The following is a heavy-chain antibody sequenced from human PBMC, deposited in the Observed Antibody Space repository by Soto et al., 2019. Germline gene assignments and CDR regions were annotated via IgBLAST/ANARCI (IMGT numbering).Heavy chain of an antibody. CDR3: ARVDVVVAADAFDI. Sequence: QVQLVESGGGVVQPGRSLRLSCAASEFTFSNFGMHWVRQAPGKGLEWVAVIYYDGSNEYYADSVKGRFTISRDNSKNTLYLQMNSLSAEDTDVYYCARVDVVVAADAFDIWGQGTMVTVSS. D-gene: IGHD2-15*01. CDR1: EFTFSNFG. CDR2: IYYDGSNE. J-gene: IGHJ3*02. V-gene: IGHV3-33*01.